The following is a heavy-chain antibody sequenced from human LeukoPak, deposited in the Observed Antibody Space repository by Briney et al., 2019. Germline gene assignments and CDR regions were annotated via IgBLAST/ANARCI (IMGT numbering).Heavy chain of an antibody. CDR1: GXSISSGYY. CDR2: XXXXXRT. D-gene: IGHD2-2*01. CDR3: ARVRGYCSSTICYRYYFDY. Sequence: SGXSISSGYYWGGIRPPPGKGLXGXXXXXXXXRTYYNPSLKRRVTISVETSKNQFSLKVTSVTAADTAVYYCARVRGYCSSTICYRYYFDYWGQGTLVTVSS. J-gene: IGHJ4*02. V-gene: IGHV4-38-2*02.